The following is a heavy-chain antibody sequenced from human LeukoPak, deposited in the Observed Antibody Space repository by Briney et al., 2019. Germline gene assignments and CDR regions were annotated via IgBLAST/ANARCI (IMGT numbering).Heavy chain of an antibody. V-gene: IGHV4-39*07. J-gene: IGHJ3*02. Sequence: SSETLSLTCTVSGGSISSSSYYWGWIRQPPGTGLEWIGSIYYSGSTYYNPSLKSRVTISVDTSKNQFSLKLNSVTAADTAVYYCARDRGITFGYAFDIWGQGTMVTVSS. D-gene: IGHD3-16*01. CDR1: GGSISSSSYY. CDR2: IYYSGST. CDR3: ARDRGITFGYAFDI.